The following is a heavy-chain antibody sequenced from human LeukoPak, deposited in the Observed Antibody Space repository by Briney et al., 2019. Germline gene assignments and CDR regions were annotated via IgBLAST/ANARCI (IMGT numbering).Heavy chain of an antibody. D-gene: IGHD3-22*01. J-gene: IGHJ3*02. Sequence: SETLSLTCAVYGGSFSTYYWSWIRQPPGKGLEWIGYIYYSGSTNYNPSLKSRVTISVDTSKNQSSLKLSSVTAADTAVYYCAREGVVVVNYDAFDIWGQGTMVTVSS. CDR2: IYYSGST. V-gene: IGHV4-59*12. CDR1: GGSFSTYY. CDR3: AREGVVVVNYDAFDI.